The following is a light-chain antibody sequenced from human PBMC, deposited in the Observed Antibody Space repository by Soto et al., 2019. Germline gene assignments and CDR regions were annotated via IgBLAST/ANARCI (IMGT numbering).Light chain of an antibody. Sequence: QSVLTQPPPTSGTPGPRVTLSFSGNSSQIGNDNNVNWYQELPGTAPKVLIYNNNQRPSGVPDRFSGSKSGTSASLAISGLQSEDEADYYCAAWDDRLNGFVFGTGTKVTVL. CDR3: AAWDDRLNGFV. J-gene: IGLJ1*01. CDR2: NNN. V-gene: IGLV1-44*01. CDR1: SSQIGNDNN.